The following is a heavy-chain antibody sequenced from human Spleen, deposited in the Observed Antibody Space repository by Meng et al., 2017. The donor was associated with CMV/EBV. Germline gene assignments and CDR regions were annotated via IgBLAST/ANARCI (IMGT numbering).Heavy chain of an antibody. CDR1: ENTLTGYY. CDR2: IWADGSKT. CDR3: ATDSGGSPFEY. V-gene: IGHV3-33*01. Sequence: SCKASENTLTGYYLHWVRQAPGKGLDWVAVIWADGSKTIYADAVQGRFTISRDNTKNMLYLQMNSLRAEDTAMYYCATDSGGSPFEYWGRGTLVTVSS. D-gene: IGHD2-15*01. J-gene: IGHJ4*02.